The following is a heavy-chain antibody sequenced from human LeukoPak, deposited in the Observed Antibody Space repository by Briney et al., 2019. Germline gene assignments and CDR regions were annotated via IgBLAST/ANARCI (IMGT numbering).Heavy chain of an antibody. Sequence: PGGSLRLSCAASGFTFSNYAMYWVRQAPVKVLEWVAVIPYDGNNKYTANARFTISRDNSKNTLYLQMNSLRAEDTAVYYCARDRDRDIIGDGMDVWGKGTTVTVSS. D-gene: IGHD2-15*01. CDR1: GFTFSNYA. CDR3: ARDRDRDIIGDGMDV. V-gene: IGHV3-30*04. J-gene: IGHJ6*04. CDR2: IPYDGNNK.